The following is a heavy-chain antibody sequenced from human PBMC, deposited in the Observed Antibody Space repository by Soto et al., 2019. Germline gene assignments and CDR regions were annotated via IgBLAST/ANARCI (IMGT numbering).Heavy chain of an antibody. Sequence: SLRLSCATSGFTFANAWMSWVRQAPGKGLEWVGRIKSKADGGTTDFPAPVKGRFTISRDDSKRTLYLQLNSLRTEDTAVYYCTTSSNYYDSSRYREYFDLWGRGTLVTVSS. J-gene: IGHJ2*01. D-gene: IGHD3-22*01. V-gene: IGHV3-15*01. CDR2: IKSKADGGTT. CDR3: TTSSNYYDSSRYREYFDL. CDR1: GFTFANAW.